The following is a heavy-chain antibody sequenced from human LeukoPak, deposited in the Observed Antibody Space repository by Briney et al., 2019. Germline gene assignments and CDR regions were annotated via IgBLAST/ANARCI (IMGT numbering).Heavy chain of an antibody. V-gene: IGHV3-21*01. Sequence: GGSLRLSCAASGFTFSSYSMNWVRQAPGNGLEWVSSISSSSSYIYYADSVKGRFTISRDNAKNSLYLQMNSLRAEDTAVYYCARVRGADPDAFDIWGQGTMVTVSS. J-gene: IGHJ3*02. CDR3: ARVRGADPDAFDI. CDR1: GFTFSSYS. CDR2: ISSSSSYI.